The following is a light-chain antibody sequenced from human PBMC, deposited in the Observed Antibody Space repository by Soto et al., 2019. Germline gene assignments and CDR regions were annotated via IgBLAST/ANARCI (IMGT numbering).Light chain of an antibody. CDR3: QVWDSDTAHYV. Sequence: SYELTQPPSVSVSPGQTARITCSGDALPNQYGYWYQQKPGQAPVVVVYDDSDRPSGIPERFSGSNSGNSATLTISGVEAEDEAGYYCQVWDSDTAHYVFGTGTKVTVL. J-gene: IGLJ1*01. CDR2: DDS. CDR1: ALPNQY. V-gene: IGLV3-21*02.